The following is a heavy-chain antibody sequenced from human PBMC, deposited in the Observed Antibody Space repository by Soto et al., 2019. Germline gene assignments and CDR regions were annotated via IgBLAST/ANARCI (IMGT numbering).Heavy chain of an antibody. CDR1: GFTFSNHA. D-gene: IGHD2-8*01. V-gene: IGHV3-23*01. CDR3: AKMRGSKMGDWCFDF. J-gene: IGHJ2*01. CDR2: FNGNGVTT. Sequence: EVQLLESGGGSIQPGGSLRLSCAAPGFTFSNHAMSWVRQAPGKGREWVSAFNGNGVTTLYADFGKGRFTLTRDNTKNSLYVRMNNLRGVHTAVYFCAKMRGSKMGDWCFDFWGRFSLVTVSS.